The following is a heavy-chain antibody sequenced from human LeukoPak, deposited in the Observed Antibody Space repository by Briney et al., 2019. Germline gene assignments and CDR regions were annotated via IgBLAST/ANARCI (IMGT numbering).Heavy chain of an antibody. V-gene: IGHV3-7*01. Sequence: GGSLRLSCAASGFTFSSYWMSWVRQAPGKGLEWVANIKQDGSEKYYVDSVKGRFTISRDNAKNSLYLQMNSLRAEDTAVYYCARFSSSMVRGVMGAFDYWGQGTLVTVSS. D-gene: IGHD3-10*01. CDR2: IKQDGSEK. CDR1: GFTFSSYW. CDR3: ARFSSSMVRGVMGAFDY. J-gene: IGHJ4*02.